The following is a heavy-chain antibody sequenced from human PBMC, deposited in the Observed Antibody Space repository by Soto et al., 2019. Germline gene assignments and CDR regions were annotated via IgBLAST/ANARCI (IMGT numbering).Heavy chain of an antibody. CDR2: IYRTGST. CDR3: ASRDPGTRVDY. V-gene: IGHV4-4*02. J-gene: IGHJ4*02. D-gene: IGHD1-7*01. CDR1: GGSFTSNNW. Sequence: SETLSLTCAVSGGSFTSNNWWTWVRQPPGQGLEWIGEIYRTGSTNYDPSLKSRFTISLDKSEKQISLKVTSLTAADTAVYYCASRDPGTRVDYWGQGTLVTVSS.